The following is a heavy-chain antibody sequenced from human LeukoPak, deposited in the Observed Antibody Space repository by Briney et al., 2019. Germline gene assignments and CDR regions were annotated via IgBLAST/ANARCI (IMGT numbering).Heavy chain of an antibody. Sequence: GGSLRLSCAASGFTFDDYGMSRVRQAPGKGLEWVSGINWNGGSTGYADSVKGRFTISRDNAKNSLYLQLNSLRAEDTAFYYCARDPPGDCGGDCYSSPVFDYWGQGTLVTVSS. CDR3: ARDPPGDCGGDCYSSPVFDY. J-gene: IGHJ4*02. D-gene: IGHD2-21*02. V-gene: IGHV3-20*04. CDR1: GFTFDDYG. CDR2: INWNGGST.